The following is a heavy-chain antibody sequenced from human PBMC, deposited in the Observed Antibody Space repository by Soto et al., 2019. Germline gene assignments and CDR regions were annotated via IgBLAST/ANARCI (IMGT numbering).Heavy chain of an antibody. CDR3: ARLIGDSWLDS. CDR2: ISSSSSTI. V-gene: IGHV3-48*01. CDR1: GFTFSSYS. D-gene: IGHD2-8*01. Sequence: PGGSLRLSCAASGFTFSSYSMNWVRQAPGKGLEWVSYISSSSSTIYYADSVKGRFTISRDNAKNSLYLQMNSLRAEDTAVYYCARLIGDSWLDSWGQGTLVTVSS. J-gene: IGHJ5*01.